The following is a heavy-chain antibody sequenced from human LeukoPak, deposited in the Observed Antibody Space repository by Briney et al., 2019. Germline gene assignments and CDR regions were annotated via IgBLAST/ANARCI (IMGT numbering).Heavy chain of an antibody. CDR2: LYNSGNT. CDR1: GGSISSYY. Sequence: SETLSLTCNVSGGSISSYYWSWIRLPPGKGLEWIGYLYNSGNTNYNPSLKSRVTISGDTSKNQFSLKLSSVTPADAAVYYCARARYVDCCNASDIWGQGTLVTVSS. CDR3: ARARYVDCCNASDI. V-gene: IGHV4-59*12. D-gene: IGHD3-9*01. J-gene: IGHJ3*02.